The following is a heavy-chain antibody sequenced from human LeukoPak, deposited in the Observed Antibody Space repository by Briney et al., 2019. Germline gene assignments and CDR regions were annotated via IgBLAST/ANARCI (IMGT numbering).Heavy chain of an antibody. Sequence: ASVKVSRKASGYTFTSYDINWVRQATGQGLEWMGWMNPNSGNTGYAQKFQGRVTITRNTSISTAYMELSSLRSEDTAVYYCAIACTSCYTRPFDYWGQGTLVTVSS. CDR3: AIACTSCYTRPFDY. D-gene: IGHD2-2*02. CDR1: GYTFTSYD. CDR2: MNPNSGNT. J-gene: IGHJ4*02. V-gene: IGHV1-8*03.